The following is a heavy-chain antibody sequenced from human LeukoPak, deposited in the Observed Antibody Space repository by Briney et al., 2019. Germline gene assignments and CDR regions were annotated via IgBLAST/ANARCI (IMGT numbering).Heavy chain of an antibody. CDR1: GFSFSTYA. Sequence: GGSLRLSCAASGFSFSTYAMAWVRQAPGKGLEWVSALNGRGINTYYAGSVKGRFTISRDNSKNTLYLQMNSLRAEDTAVYYCAKGRATFGVDANDYWGQGTLVTVSS. D-gene: IGHD3-3*01. CDR3: AKGRATFGVDANDY. V-gene: IGHV3-23*01. CDR2: LNGRGINT. J-gene: IGHJ4*02.